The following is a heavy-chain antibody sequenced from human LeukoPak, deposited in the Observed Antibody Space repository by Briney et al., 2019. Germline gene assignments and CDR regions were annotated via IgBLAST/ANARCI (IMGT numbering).Heavy chain of an antibody. CDR3: ARLFRVVVPAANTHFDY. CDR2: ISYDGSDK. Sequence: PGRSLRLSCAASGFTFSNSGMHWVRQAAGKGLEWVAVISYDGSDKYYADSVKGRFTISRDNSRNTLYLQMNSLRPEDTAVYYCARLFRVVVPAANTHFDYWGQGTLVTVSS. D-gene: IGHD2-2*01. CDR1: GFTFSNSG. V-gene: IGHV3-30*03. J-gene: IGHJ4*02.